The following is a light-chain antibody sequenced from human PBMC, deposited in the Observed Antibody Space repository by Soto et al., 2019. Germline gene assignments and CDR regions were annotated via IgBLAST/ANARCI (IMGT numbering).Light chain of an antibody. CDR1: QSIRRS. V-gene: IGKV3-15*01. J-gene: IGKJ5*01. CDR3: QQYNNWPPIT. Sequence: EIVFTQSPGTLSLSPGERATLSCRASQSIRRSALAWYQQKPGQAPRLLIYGASTRATGIPARFSGSGSGTEFTLTISSLQSEDFAVYYCQQYNNWPPITFGQGTRLEIK. CDR2: GAS.